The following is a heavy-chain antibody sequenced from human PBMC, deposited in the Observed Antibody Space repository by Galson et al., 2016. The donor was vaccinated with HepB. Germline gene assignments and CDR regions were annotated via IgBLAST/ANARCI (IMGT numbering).Heavy chain of an antibody. V-gene: IGHV3-74*01. CDR2: INSDGSST. Sequence: SLRLSCAASGFTFSSYWMHWVRQAPGKGLVWVSRINSDGSSTSYADSVKGRFTISRDNAKNTLYVQMNSLRAEDTAVYYCAKDIHGYYRPLDSWGQGTLVTVSS. CDR1: GFTFSSYW. D-gene: IGHD3-22*01. CDR3: AKDIHGYYRPLDS. J-gene: IGHJ4*02.